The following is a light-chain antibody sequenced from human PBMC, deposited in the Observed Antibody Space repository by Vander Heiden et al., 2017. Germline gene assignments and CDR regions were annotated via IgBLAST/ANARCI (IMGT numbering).Light chain of an antibody. CDR2: GAS. CDR1: QGISNY. CDR3: HQLDSYPRT. Sequence: IQLTQSPSSLSASVGDRVTIPCRASQGISNYLACYQQKPGKAPNLLIYGASTLQTGVPSRFSGRGYGTDFTLTISSLQPEDFATYYCHQLDSYPRTFGGGTKVEIK. V-gene: IGKV1-9*01. J-gene: IGKJ4*01.